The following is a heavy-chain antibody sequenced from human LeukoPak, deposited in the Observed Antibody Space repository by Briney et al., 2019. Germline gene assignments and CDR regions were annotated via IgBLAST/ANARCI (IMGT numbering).Heavy chain of an antibody. D-gene: IGHD6-13*01. Sequence: SVKVSCKASGYTFTSYAMNWVRQAPGQGLEWMGWINTNTGNPTYAQGFTGRFVFSLDTSVSTAYLQISSLKAEDTAVYYCARESAAGDYYYMDVWGKGTTVTVSS. CDR3: ARESAAGDYYYMDV. V-gene: IGHV7-4-1*02. CDR2: INTNTGNP. J-gene: IGHJ6*03. CDR1: GYTFTSYA.